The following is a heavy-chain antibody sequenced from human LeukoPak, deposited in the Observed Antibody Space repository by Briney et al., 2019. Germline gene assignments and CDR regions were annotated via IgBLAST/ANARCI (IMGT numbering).Heavy chain of an antibody. CDR2: IYYSGST. CDR1: GGSISSYY. Sequence: SETLSLTCTVSGGSISSYYWSWIRQPPGKGLEWIGYIYYSGSTNCNPSLKSRVTISVDTSKNQFSLKLSSVTAADTAVYYCARGGTSYGFIFPFDYWGQGTLVTVSS. V-gene: IGHV4-59*01. D-gene: IGHD5-18*01. J-gene: IGHJ4*02. CDR3: ARGGTSYGFIFPFDY.